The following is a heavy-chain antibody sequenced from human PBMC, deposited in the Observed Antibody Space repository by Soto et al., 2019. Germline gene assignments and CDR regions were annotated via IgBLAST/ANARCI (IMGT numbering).Heavy chain of an antibody. CDR2: ISGSGGTT. Sequence: EVQLLESGGGLVQPGGSLRLSCVGSGFSFSSYAMNWVRQAPGQGLEWVSGISGSGGTTFYADSVQGRFTIARDNSKNTLYLQMNSLRAEDTAVYYCAKDLGYTSSWYYALHIWGQGTMVTVSS. CDR1: GFSFSSYA. D-gene: IGHD6-13*01. J-gene: IGHJ3*02. V-gene: IGHV3-23*01. CDR3: AKDLGYTSSWYYALHI.